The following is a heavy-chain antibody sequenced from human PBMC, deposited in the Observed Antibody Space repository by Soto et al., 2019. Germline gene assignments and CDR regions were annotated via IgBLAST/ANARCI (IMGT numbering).Heavy chain of an antibody. J-gene: IGHJ1*01. Sequence: EVQLVESGGGLVQPGGSLRLSCAASGFTFSSYWMHWVHQAPGKGLVWVSRINSDGSSTSYADSVKGRFIISRDNAKNTLYLQMNSLRAEDTAVYYCARALGGDLVQHWGQGTLVTVSS. CDR2: INSDGSST. CDR3: ARALGGDLVQH. CDR1: GFTFSSYW. D-gene: IGHD4-17*01. V-gene: IGHV3-74*01.